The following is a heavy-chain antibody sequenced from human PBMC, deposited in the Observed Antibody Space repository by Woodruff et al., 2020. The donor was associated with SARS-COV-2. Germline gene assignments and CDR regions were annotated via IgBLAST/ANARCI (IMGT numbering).Heavy chain of an antibody. Sequence: MGRINPNSGGTNYAQKFQGRVTMTRDTSISTAYMELSRLRSDDTAVYYCASHPPHGDYYDSSGYSVDYWGQGTLVTVSS. D-gene: IGHD3-22*01. V-gene: IGHV1-2*06. CDR3: ASHPPHGDYYDSSGYSVDY. CDR2: INPNSGGT. J-gene: IGHJ4*02.